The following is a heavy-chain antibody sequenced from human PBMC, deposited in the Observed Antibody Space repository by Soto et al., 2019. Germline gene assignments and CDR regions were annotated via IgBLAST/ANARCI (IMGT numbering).Heavy chain of an antibody. J-gene: IGHJ4*02. CDR1: GASLRSGGYS. CDR3: ASVAVITVTTGGAFDF. D-gene: IGHD1-1*01. V-gene: IGHV4-30-2*01. Sequence: QVHLRESGSRLVKPSGTLSLTCAVSGASLRSGGYSWSWIRQPPGKGLEWIGYIHHSGSAYYTPSLRSRVTMSVDLSKDQFFLKLSSATTADTAVYFCASVAVITVTTGGAFDFWGQGILVSVSS. CDR2: IHHSGSA.